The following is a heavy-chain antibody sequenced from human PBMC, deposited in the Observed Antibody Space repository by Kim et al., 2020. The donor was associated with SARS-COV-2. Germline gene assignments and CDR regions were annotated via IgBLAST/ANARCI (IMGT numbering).Heavy chain of an antibody. Sequence: ASVKVSCKASGYTFTSYYMHWVRQAPGQGLEWMGIINPSGGSTSYAQKFQGRVTMTRDTSTSTVYMELSSLRSEDTAVYYCARVSYSSSSLHYGMDVWGQGTTVTVSS. J-gene: IGHJ6*02. CDR1: GYTFTSYY. CDR2: INPSGGST. V-gene: IGHV1-46*01. CDR3: ARVSYSSSSLHYGMDV. D-gene: IGHD6-6*01.